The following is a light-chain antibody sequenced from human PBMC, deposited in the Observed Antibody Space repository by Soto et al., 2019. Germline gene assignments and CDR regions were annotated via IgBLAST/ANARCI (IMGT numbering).Light chain of an antibody. CDR1: QSVSSSY. CDR3: QKYGSLPP. J-gene: IGKJ3*01. Sequence: EIVLTQSPGTLSLSPGERATLSCRASQSVSSSYLAWYQQKPGQAPRLLIYGASSRATGIPDRFSGSGSGTDFTLTISSLEPEDFAVYYCQKYGSLPPFGPGAKVDIK. V-gene: IGKV3-20*01. CDR2: GAS.